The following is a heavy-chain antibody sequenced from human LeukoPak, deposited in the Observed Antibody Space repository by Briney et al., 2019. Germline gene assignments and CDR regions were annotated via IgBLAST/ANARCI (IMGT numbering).Heavy chain of an antibody. J-gene: IGHJ2*01. V-gene: IGHV4-39*07. D-gene: IGHD4-17*01. CDR3: ARDAYGDYPFDL. Sequence: KPSETLSLTCTVSGGSISSSSYYWGWIRQPPGKGLEWIGSIYYSGSTYYNPSLKSRVTISVDTSKNQFSLKLSSVTAADTAVYYCARDAYGDYPFDLWGRGTLVTVSS. CDR2: IYYSGST. CDR1: GGSISSSSYY.